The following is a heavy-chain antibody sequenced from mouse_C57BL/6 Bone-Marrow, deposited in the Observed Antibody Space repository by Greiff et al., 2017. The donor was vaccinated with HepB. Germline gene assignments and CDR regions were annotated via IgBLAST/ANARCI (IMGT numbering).Heavy chain of an antibody. Sequence: VQLVESGAELARPGASVKLSCKASGYTFTSYGISWVKQRTGQGLEWIGEIYPRSGNTYYNEKFKGKATLTADKSSSTAYMELRSLTSEDSAVYFCARWMTIVNAYYAMDYWGQGTSVTVSS. CDR3: ARWMTIVNAYYAMDY. J-gene: IGHJ4*01. V-gene: IGHV1-81*01. CDR1: GYTFTSYG. CDR2: IYPRSGNT. D-gene: IGHD2-5*01.